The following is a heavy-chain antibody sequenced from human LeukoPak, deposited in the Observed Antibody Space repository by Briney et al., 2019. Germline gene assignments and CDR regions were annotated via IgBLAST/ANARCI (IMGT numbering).Heavy chain of an antibody. CDR3: ARDNSVGDTAWWFDP. D-gene: IGHD1-26*01. Sequence: GGSLRLSCATSGFTFSTYAMHWVRQAPGKGVEWVALIPYDGSSKFYADSVKGRFTISRDNSKNILYLQMGSLRSEDTAVYYRARDNSVGDTAWWFDPWGQGTLVTVPS. J-gene: IGHJ5*02. CDR1: GFTFSTYA. V-gene: IGHV3-30*19. CDR2: IPYDGSSK.